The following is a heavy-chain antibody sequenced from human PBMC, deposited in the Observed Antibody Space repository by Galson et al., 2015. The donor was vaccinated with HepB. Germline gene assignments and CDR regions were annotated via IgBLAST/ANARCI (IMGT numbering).Heavy chain of an antibody. CDR1: GFTFDDYA. J-gene: IGHJ6*03. V-gene: IGHV3-9*01. Sequence: LRLSCAASGFTFDDYAMHWVRQAPGKGLEWVSGISWNSGSIGYADSVKGRFTISRDNAKNSLYLQMNSLRAEDTALYYCAKDLTDDIYYYMDVWGKGTTVTVSS. CDR3: AKDLTDDIYYYMDV. CDR2: ISWNSGSI.